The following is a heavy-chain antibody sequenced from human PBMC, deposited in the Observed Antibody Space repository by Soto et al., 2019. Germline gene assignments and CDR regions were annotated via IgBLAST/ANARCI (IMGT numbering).Heavy chain of an antibody. V-gene: IGHV1-24*01. Sequence: QVQLVQSGAEVKKPGASVKVSCKVSGYTLTELSMHWVRQAPGKGLEWMGGFDPEDGETIYAQKIQGRVTMTEDTSTDTAYMELSSLRSEDTAVYYCATDHQGYCSGGSCYNWFDPWGQGTLVTVSS. CDR1: GYTLTELS. CDR2: FDPEDGET. CDR3: ATDHQGYCSGGSCYNWFDP. D-gene: IGHD2-15*01. J-gene: IGHJ5*02.